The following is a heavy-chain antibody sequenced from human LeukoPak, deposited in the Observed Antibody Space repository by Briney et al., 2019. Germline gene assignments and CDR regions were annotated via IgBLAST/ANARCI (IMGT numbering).Heavy chain of an antibody. J-gene: IGHJ4*02. CDR3: ARGGQYGYYNRY. CDR2: INPSGGRK. CDR1: GYTFTSYY. Sequence: ASVKVSCKASGYTFTSYYMHWVGQAPGQGREGMGIINPSGGRKSYAQKFQGRGTNTRERYTRKVYMELTSLRSEDTAVYYCARGGQYGYYNRYWGQGTLVTVSS. D-gene: IGHD3-9*01. V-gene: IGHV1-46*01.